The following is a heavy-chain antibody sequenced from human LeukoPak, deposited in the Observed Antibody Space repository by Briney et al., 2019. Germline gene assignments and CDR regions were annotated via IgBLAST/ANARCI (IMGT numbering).Heavy chain of an antibody. CDR2: INRDGSER. CDR1: GFTFSSYW. J-gene: IGHJ3*02. CDR3: AKDRYCSGGSCYGAFDI. Sequence: GGSLRLSCTASGFTFSSYWMSWVRQAPGKGLEWVANINRDGSERNYVDSVKGRFTISRDNAKNSLYLQMNSLRAEDTALYYCAKDRYCSGGSCYGAFDIWGQGTMVTVSS. V-gene: IGHV3-7*03. D-gene: IGHD2-15*01.